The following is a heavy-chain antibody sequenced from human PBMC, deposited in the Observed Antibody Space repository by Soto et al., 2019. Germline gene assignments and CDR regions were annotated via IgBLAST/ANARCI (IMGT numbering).Heavy chain of an antibody. V-gene: IGHV3-49*04. D-gene: IGHD5-18*01. Sequence: PGGSLRLAXTASGFTFGDYAMSWVRQAPGKGLEWVGFIRSKAYGGTTEYAASVKGRFTISRDDSKSIAYLQMNSLKTEDTAVYYCTREVGYSYGLDYWGQGTLVTVSS. J-gene: IGHJ4*02. CDR3: TREVGYSYGLDY. CDR2: IRSKAYGGTT. CDR1: GFTFGDYA.